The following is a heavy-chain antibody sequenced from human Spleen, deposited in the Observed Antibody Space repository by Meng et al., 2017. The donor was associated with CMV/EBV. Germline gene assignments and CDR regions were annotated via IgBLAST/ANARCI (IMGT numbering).Heavy chain of an antibody. CDR1: GFTVSSNY. V-gene: IGHV3-53*01. Sequence: GESLKISCAASGFTVSSNYMSWVRQAPGKGLEWVSVIYSGGSTYYADSVKGRFTISRDNSKNTLYLQMNSLRAEDTAVYYCAKDQIGLLPGDPYYDHWGQGTLVTVSS. CDR2: IYSGGST. D-gene: IGHD6-19*01. J-gene: IGHJ4*02. CDR3: AKDQIGLLPGDPYYDH.